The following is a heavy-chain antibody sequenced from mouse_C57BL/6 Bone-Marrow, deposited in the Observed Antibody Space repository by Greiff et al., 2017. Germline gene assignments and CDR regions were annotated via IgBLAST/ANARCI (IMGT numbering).Heavy chain of an antibody. V-gene: IGHV1-64*01. CDR1: GYTFTSYW. CDR3: AREKLYDDYWYFDV. J-gene: IGHJ1*03. Sequence: QVQLQQPGAELVKPGASVKLSCKASGYTFTSYWMHWVKQRPGQGLEWIGMIHPNSGSTNYNEKFKSKATLTVDKSSSTAYMQLSSLTSEDSAVYYGAREKLYDDYWYFDVWGTGTTVTVSS. CDR2: IHPNSGST. D-gene: IGHD2-4*01.